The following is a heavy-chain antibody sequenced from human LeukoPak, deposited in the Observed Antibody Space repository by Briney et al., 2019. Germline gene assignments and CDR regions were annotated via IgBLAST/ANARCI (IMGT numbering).Heavy chain of an antibody. V-gene: IGHV1-8*03. Sequence: GASVKVSCKASGYTFTSYDINWVRQATGQGLEWMGWMNPNSGNTGYAQKFQGRVTITRNTSISTAYMELSSLRSEDTAVYYCARGYSGSWYYYYYYMDVWGKGTTVTVSS. CDR2: MNPNSGNT. D-gene: IGHD1-26*01. CDR3: ARGYSGSWYYYYYYMDV. CDR1: GYTFTSYD. J-gene: IGHJ6*03.